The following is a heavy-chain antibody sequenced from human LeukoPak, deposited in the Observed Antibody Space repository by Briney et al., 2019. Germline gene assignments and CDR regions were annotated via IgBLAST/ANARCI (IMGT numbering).Heavy chain of an antibody. CDR1: GYTFTSYA. CDR3: ARVSDYDFWSGYSFDP. V-gene: IGHV1-3*01. Sequence: GASVKVSCKASGYTFTSYAIHWVRQAPGQRLEWMGWISAGNGNTKYSQNFQGRVTFISNTSATTAFMELSSLRSEDTAVYYCARVSDYDFWSGYSFDPWGQGTLVTVSS. D-gene: IGHD3-3*01. CDR2: ISAGNGNT. J-gene: IGHJ5*02.